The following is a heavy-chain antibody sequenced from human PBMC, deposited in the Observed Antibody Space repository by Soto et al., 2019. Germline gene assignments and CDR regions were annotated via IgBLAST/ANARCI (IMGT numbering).Heavy chain of an antibody. J-gene: IGHJ5*02. Sequence: QVQLVQSGAEVKKPGSSVKVSCKASGGTFSSYAISWVRQAPGQGLEWMGGIIPIFGTANYAQKFPGRVTRTADESTSTGYKELSSLRSEDTGVYYCAMGKYYYDSSGSTRGWFGPWGQGTLVPVSS. CDR3: AMGKYYYDSSGSTRGWFGP. CDR1: GGTFSSYA. V-gene: IGHV1-69*01. D-gene: IGHD3-22*01. CDR2: IIPIFGTA.